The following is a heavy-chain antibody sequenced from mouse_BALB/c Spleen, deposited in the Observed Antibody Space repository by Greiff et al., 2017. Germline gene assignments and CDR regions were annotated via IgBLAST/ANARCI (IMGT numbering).Heavy chain of an antibody. J-gene: IGHJ3*01. CDR2: ISYSGST. V-gene: IGHV3-8*02. Sequence: EVQVVESGPSLVKPSQTLSLTCSVTGDSITSGYWNWIRKFPGNKLEYMGYISYSGSTYYNPSLKSRISITRDTSKNQYYLQLNSVTTEDTATYYCARYYYGNSEFAYWGQGTLVTVSA. CDR3: ARYYYGNSEFAY. CDR1: GDSITSGY. D-gene: IGHD2-1*01.